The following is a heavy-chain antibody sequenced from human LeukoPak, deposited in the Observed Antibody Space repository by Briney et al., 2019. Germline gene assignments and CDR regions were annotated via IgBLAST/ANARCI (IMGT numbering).Heavy chain of an antibody. V-gene: IGHV3-23*01. CDR2: ISGSGGST. CDR1: GFTFSSYA. D-gene: IGHD2-2*01. Sequence: GGSLRLSCAASGFTFSSYAMHWVRQAPGKGLEWVSAISGSGGSTYYADSVKGRFTISRDNSKNTLYLQMNSLRAEDTAVYYCAKGVVPAATKYYFDYWGQGTLVTVSS. CDR3: AKGVVPAATKYYFDY. J-gene: IGHJ4*02.